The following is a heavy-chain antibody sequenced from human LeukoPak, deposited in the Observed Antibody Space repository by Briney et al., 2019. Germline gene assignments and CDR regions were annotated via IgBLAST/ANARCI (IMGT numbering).Heavy chain of an antibody. CDR1: GFTFSGYA. D-gene: IGHD5-18*01. V-gene: IGHV3-30*04. J-gene: IGHJ3*02. CDR2: IPYDGSNK. Sequence: GGSLRLSCAASGFTFSGYAMHWVRQAPGKGLEWVAVIPYDGSNKYYADSVKGRFTISRDNSKNTLYLQMNSLRAEDTAVYYCARARSSYGYGDAFDIWGQGTMVTVSS. CDR3: ARARSSYGYGDAFDI.